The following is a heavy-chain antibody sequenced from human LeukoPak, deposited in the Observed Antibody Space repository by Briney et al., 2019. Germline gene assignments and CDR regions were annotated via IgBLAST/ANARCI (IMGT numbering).Heavy chain of an antibody. CDR2: ISTSESDT. CDR1: GFTVSSNY. Sequence: GGSLRLSCAASGFTVSSNYMSWVRQAPGGGLEWVSSISTSESDTYYADSVKGRFAISRDNAKNSLFLQMNSLSAGDTAVYYCAREGLYCSSASCYNNDWGQGTLVTVSS. J-gene: IGHJ4*02. CDR3: AREGLYCSSASCYNND. D-gene: IGHD2-2*02. V-gene: IGHV3-21*01.